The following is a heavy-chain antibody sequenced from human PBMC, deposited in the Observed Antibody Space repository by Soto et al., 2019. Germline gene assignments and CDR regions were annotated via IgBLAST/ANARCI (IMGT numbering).Heavy chain of an antibody. CDR2: LSDSGDSI. V-gene: IGHV3-23*01. D-gene: IGHD6-13*01. Sequence: GSLRLSCAASGFTFSSYAMTWVRQAPGKGLEWVSGLSDSGDSIYYADSVKGRFTIYRDNSMNTLYLQMNTLRVEDTAVYYCAKVSSSWYAGFFDLWGQGTLVTVSS. J-gene: IGHJ4*02. CDR1: GFTFSSYA. CDR3: AKVSSSWYAGFFDL.